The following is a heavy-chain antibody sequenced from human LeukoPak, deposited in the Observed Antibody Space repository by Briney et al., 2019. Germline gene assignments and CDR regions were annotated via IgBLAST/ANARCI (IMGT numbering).Heavy chain of an antibody. J-gene: IGHJ3*02. CDR2: INSDGSST. CDR1: GFTFSSYW. V-gene: IGHV3-74*01. D-gene: IGHD5-24*01. CDR3: AGEMATNDAFDI. Sequence: GGSLRLSCAASGFTFSSYWMHWVRQGPGKGLVWVSRINSDGSSTSYADSVKGRFTISRDNAKNTLYLQMNSLRAEDTAVYYCAGEMATNDAFDIWGQGTMVTVSS.